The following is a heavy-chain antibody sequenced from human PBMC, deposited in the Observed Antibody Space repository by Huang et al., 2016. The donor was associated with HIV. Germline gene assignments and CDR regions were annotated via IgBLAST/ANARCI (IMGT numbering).Heavy chain of an antibody. J-gene: IGHJ3*02. CDR3: ARERMMSWLDDHDAFDI. CDR1: GGSFSGYY. CDR2: INNSGST. D-gene: IGHD1-1*01. V-gene: IGHV4-34*01. Sequence: QVQLQQWGAGLLKPSETLSLTCAVYGGSFSGYYWSWIRQSPGTGLEWIGEINNSGSTNYNPSLKSRRTISGDTSKNQFSLKLSSVTAADTAVYYCARERMMSWLDDHDAFDIWGQGTMVTVSS.